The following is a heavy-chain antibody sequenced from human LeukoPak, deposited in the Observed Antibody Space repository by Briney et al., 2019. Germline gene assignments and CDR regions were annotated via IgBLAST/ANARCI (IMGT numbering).Heavy chain of an antibody. V-gene: IGHV4-39*07. D-gene: IGHD3-10*01. Sequence: ESSETLSLTCTVSGGSTSSSSYYWGWIRQPPGKGLEWIGSIYYSGSTYYNPSLKSRVTISVDTSKNQFSLKLSSVTAADTAVYYCARDRRNYYGSGSYVFWFDPWGQGTLVTVSS. CDR2: IYYSGST. CDR3: ARDRRNYYGSGSYVFWFDP. J-gene: IGHJ5*02. CDR1: GGSTSSSSYY.